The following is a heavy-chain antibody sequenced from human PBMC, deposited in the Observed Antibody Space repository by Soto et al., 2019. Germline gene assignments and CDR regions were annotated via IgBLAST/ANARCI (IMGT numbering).Heavy chain of an antibody. Sequence: GGSLRLSCAASGFTFSASWMHWVRQAPGKGLVWVSRINPDGSITTYADFVKGRFTISRDNARNTLDLQMNNLGVEDAAVYYCARGVNGDSDYWGQGTLVTVSS. CDR2: INPDGSIT. CDR1: GFTFSASW. J-gene: IGHJ4*02. V-gene: IGHV3-74*01. CDR3: ARGVNGDSDY. D-gene: IGHD1-1*01.